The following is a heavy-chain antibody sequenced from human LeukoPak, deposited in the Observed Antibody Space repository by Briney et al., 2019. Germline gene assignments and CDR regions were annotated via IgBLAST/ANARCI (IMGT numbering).Heavy chain of an antibody. V-gene: IGHV3-30-3*01. Sequence: PGGSLRLSCAASGFTFSSYATQWVRQAPGKGLEWVAVILYDGSNKYYADSVKGRFTISRDNSKNTVYLQMNSLRAEDTAVYYCARGGRSSGYYFGFDYWGQGTLVTVSS. CDR3: ARGGRSSGYYFGFDY. D-gene: IGHD3-22*01. CDR2: ILYDGSNK. CDR1: GFTFSSYA. J-gene: IGHJ4*02.